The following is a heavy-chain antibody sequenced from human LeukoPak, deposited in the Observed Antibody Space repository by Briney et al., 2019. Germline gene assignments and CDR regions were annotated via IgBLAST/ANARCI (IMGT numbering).Heavy chain of an antibody. CDR1: GGSISSYY. Sequence: SETLSLACTVSGGSISSYYWSWIRQPPGKGLEWIGYIYYSGSTNYNPSLKSRVTISVDTSKNQFSLKLSSVTAADTAVYYCARQVAVWGSYIDYWGQGTLVTVSS. D-gene: IGHD3-16*01. CDR2: IYYSGST. J-gene: IGHJ4*02. V-gene: IGHV4-59*08. CDR3: ARQVAVWGSYIDY.